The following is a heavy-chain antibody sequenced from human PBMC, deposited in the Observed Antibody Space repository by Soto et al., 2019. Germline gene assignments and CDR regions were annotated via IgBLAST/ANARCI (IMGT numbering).Heavy chain of an antibody. Sequence: QVQLVESGGGVVQPGRSLRLSCAASGFTFSSYDMHWVRQAPGKGLEWMAVIWYDGNNKYYADSVKGRFTISRDNSKNTXYXXMNSLRAEDTAVYYCARDRYYYGSGSSIRYYGMDVWGQGTTVTVSS. CDR3: ARDRYYYGSGSSIRYYGMDV. CDR1: GFTFSSYD. J-gene: IGHJ6*02. V-gene: IGHV3-33*01. CDR2: IWYDGNNK. D-gene: IGHD3-10*01.